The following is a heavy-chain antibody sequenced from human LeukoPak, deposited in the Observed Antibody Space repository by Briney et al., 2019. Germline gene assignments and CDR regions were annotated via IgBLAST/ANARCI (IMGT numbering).Heavy chain of an antibody. V-gene: IGHV5-51*01. D-gene: IGHD3-10*01. Sequence: GESLKISCEASGYRFTDYWIGWVRQLPGKGLEWMGIVYPDDSDPRYSPSFQGQVTISADKSISTAYLQWNSLKASDTAIYFCATLQYRFDFFRGYWGQGTLVTVSS. CDR2: VYPDDSDP. J-gene: IGHJ4*02. CDR1: GYRFTDYW. CDR3: ATLQYRFDFFRGY.